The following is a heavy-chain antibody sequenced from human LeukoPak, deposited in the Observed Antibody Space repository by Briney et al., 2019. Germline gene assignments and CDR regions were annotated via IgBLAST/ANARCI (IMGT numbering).Heavy chain of an antibody. D-gene: IGHD3-22*01. CDR3: ARGVPLYYYDSSGQGGDAFDI. Sequence: ASVKVSCRASGYTFTSYDINWVRQATGQGLEWMGWMNPNSGNTGYAQKFQGRVTITRNTSISTAYMELSSLRSEDTAVYYCARGVPLYYYDSSGQGGDAFDIWGQGTMVTVSS. CDR2: MNPNSGNT. CDR1: GYTFTSYD. V-gene: IGHV1-8*03. J-gene: IGHJ3*02.